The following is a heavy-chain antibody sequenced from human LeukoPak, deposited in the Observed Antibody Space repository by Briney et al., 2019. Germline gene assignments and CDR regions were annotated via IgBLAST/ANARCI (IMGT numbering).Heavy chain of an antibody. D-gene: IGHD3-9*01. V-gene: IGHV1-2*02. CDR1: GYTFTGYY. CDR2: INPNSGGT. CDR3: ARDMDIWTGFQSFET. J-gene: IGHJ3*02. Sequence: GASVKVSCKASGYTFTGYYMHWVRQAPGQGLEWMGWINPNSGGTNYAQKFQGRVTMTGDTSISTAYMELSRLRSDDTAVYYCARDMDIWTGFQSFETWAQGKRVTVSS.